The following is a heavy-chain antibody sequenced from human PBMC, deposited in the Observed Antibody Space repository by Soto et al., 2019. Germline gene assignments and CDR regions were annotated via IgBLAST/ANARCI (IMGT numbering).Heavy chain of an antibody. CDR2: ISYDGRNK. V-gene: IGHV3-30*03. Sequence: QVQLVESGGGVVQPGRSLRLSCAASGFIFSSYGIHWVRQAPGKGLEWVAVISYDGRNKYYADSVKGRFTISRDNSKNTLYLQMKSMRAEDTAVYYCATDGKGTITYWGQGTLVTVSS. J-gene: IGHJ4*02. D-gene: IGHD5-12*01. CDR3: ATDGKGTITY. CDR1: GFIFSSYG.